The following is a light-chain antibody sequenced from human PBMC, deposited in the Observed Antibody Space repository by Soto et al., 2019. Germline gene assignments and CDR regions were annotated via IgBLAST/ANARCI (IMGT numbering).Light chain of an antibody. V-gene: IGKV3-15*01. CDR3: QQYNNCPYT. CDR2: GAS. CDR1: QSVSSN. Sequence: EIVMTQSPATLSVSPGERATLSCRASQSVSSNLARYQQKPGQAPRLLIYGASTRATGIPARFSGSGSGTEFTLTISSLQSEDFAVYYCQQYNNCPYTFGQGTKLQIK. J-gene: IGKJ2*01.